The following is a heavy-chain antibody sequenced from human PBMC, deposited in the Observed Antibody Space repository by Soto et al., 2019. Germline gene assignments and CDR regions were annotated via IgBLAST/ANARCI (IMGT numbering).Heavy chain of an antibody. D-gene: IGHD3-3*01. Sequence: XGTLYLTCAVSGGSFSGYFWTWIRQAPGKGLEWIGEITHSGGTNYNSSLKSRVMISVDTSKKQFSLILSSVTAADTAVYYCARDRQFYHFWSGYENEGPDGLDVWGQGTTVTVSS. J-gene: IGHJ6*02. V-gene: IGHV4-34*01. CDR2: ITHSGGT. CDR1: GGSFSGYF. CDR3: ARDRQFYHFWSGYENEGPDGLDV.